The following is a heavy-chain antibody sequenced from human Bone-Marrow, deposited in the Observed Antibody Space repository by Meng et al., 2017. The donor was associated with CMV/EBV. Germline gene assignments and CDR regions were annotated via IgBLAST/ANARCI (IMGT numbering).Heavy chain of an antibody. J-gene: IGHJ4*02. D-gene: IGHD2-2*02. V-gene: IGHV3-66*02. CDR3: ARGQYCGGTNCYMPDY. Sequence: GESLKISCAASGFTVSSNYMSWVRQAPGKGLEWVSVIYSGGSTYYADSVKGRFTISRDNSKNTLYLQMNSLRAEDTAVYYCARGQYCGGTNCYMPDYWGQGKLVNVSS. CDR1: GFTVSSNY. CDR2: IYSGGST.